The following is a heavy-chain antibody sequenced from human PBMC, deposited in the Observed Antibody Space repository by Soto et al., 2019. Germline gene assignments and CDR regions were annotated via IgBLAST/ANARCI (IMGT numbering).Heavy chain of an antibody. CDR2: ISDDGINK. Sequence: HPGGSLRLSCAASGFTFRNYAMHWVRQAPGKGLEWVAVISDDGINKYYADSVKGRFTISRDNSRNTLHLQMNSLRAEDTAVYYCARDWDYSDSSGYFDYWGQGTQV. D-gene: IGHD3-22*01. J-gene: IGHJ4*02. CDR1: GFTFRNYA. CDR3: ARDWDYSDSSGYFDY. V-gene: IGHV3-30-3*01.